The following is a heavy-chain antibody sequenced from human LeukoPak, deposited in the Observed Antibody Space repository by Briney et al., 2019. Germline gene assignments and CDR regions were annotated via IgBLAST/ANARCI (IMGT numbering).Heavy chain of an antibody. V-gene: IGHV1-2*02. J-gene: IGHJ4*02. CDR3: AVLLGMGDFDH. CDR2: INPNSGAT. Sequence: GASVKVSCKSSGYTFTDYYMHWVRQAPGQGLEWMGWINPNSGATNYARKFQGRVTLTRDTSISTAYMELSRLTSDDTAVYYCAVLLGMGDFDHWGQGTLVTVSS. D-gene: IGHD7-27*01. CDR1: GYTFTDYY.